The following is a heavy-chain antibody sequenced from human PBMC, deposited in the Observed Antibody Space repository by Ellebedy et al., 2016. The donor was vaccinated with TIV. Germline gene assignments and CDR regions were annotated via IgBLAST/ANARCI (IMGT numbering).Heavy chain of an antibody. CDR1: GFTFSSYW. CDR2: INSDGTTT. Sequence: PGGSLRLSCAASGFTFSSYWMHWVRQAPGKGLVWVSRINSDGTTTTYADSVKGRFTISRDNAKTTLYLQMNTLRAEDTAVYYCARGNYYGMDVWGQGTTVTVSS. CDR3: ARGNYYGMDV. V-gene: IGHV3-74*01. J-gene: IGHJ6*02.